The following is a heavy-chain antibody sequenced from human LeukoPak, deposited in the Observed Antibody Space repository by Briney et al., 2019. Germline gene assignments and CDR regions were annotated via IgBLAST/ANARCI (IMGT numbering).Heavy chain of an antibody. CDR3: AKTSTNYYDSSEFGY. CDR2: ISGDGGST. D-gene: IGHD3-22*01. Sequence: PGGVQRLSCAASGISSVDYAKYWGRPPAREGVELGPLISGDGGSTYYADSVKGRFTISRDNSKNSLYLQMNSLRTEDTALYYCAKTSTNYYDSSEFGYWGQGTLVTVSS. J-gene: IGHJ4*02. CDR1: GISSVDYA. V-gene: IGHV3-43*02.